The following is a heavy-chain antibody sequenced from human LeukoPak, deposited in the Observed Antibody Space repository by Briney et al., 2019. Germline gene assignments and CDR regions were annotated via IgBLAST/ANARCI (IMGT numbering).Heavy chain of an antibody. V-gene: IGHV3-7*01. Sequence: TGGSLRLSCAASGFTFSSYWMSWVRQAPGKGLEWVANIKQDGSEKYYVDSVKGRFTISRDNAKNSLYLQMNSLRAEDTAVYYCARDKVAGWFGELLSAFDIWGQGTMVTVSS. CDR3: ARDKVAGWFGELLSAFDI. D-gene: IGHD3-10*01. CDR2: IKQDGSEK. J-gene: IGHJ3*02. CDR1: GFTFSSYW.